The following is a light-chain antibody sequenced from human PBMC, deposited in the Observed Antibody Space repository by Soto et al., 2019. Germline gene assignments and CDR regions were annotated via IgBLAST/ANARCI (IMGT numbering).Light chain of an antibody. CDR1: QSVRDSH. CDR2: DAS. V-gene: IGKV3-20*01. Sequence: EIVLTQSPGTLSSSPGGRVTLSCRASQSVRDSHLAWFQQKPGQAPRLLIYDASRRATGIPDRFSGSGSGTEFTLTISRLEPEDVAVYYCEQYDNQHWTFGQGTKVEIK. CDR3: EQYDNQHWT. J-gene: IGKJ1*01.